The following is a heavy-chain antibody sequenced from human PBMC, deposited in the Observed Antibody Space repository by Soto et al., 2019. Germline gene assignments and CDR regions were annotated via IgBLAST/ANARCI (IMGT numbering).Heavy chain of an antibody. CDR2: ISGGGGST. CDR1: GFTFSSCA. Sequence: GGSLRLSCAASGFTFSSCAMSWVRQAPGKGLEWVSAISGGGGSTYYADSVKGRVTISRDNSKKTLYLQMNSLRAEDTAVYYCAKVSLGARTVTDYYYYGLDGWGQGTKVTVS. CDR3: AKVSLGARTVTDYYYYGLDG. J-gene: IGHJ6*02. D-gene: IGHD1-26*01. V-gene: IGHV3-23*01.